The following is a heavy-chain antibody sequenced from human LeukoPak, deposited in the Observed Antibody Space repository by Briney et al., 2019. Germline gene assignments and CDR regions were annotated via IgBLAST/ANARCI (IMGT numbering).Heavy chain of an antibody. CDR3: ARSRKYGAVTTYSWFDP. CDR2: VSYTGST. CDR1: GGSISSSTYY. V-gene: IGHV4-39*01. D-gene: IGHD4-17*01. J-gene: IGHJ5*02. Sequence: SETLSLTCTVSGGSISSSTYYWGWLRQPPGRGLEWIASVSYTGSTTYNPSLKSRVTISVDTSKTQFSLKLSSVTAADTAVYYCARSRKYGAVTTYSWFDPWGRGTLVSVSP.